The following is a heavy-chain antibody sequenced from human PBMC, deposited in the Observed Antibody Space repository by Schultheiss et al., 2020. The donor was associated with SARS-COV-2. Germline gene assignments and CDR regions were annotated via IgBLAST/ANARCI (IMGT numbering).Heavy chain of an antibody. CDR3: AKALYGYYLIDY. Sequence: GGSLRLSCAASGFTFSSYAMSWVRQAPGKGLEWVSVIYSGGSTYYADSVKGRFTISRDNSKNTLYLQMNSLRAEDTAVYYCAKALYGYYLIDYWGQGTLVTVSS. J-gene: IGHJ4*02. CDR1: GFTFSSYA. CDR2: IYSGGST. V-gene: IGHV3-23*03. D-gene: IGHD5-18*01.